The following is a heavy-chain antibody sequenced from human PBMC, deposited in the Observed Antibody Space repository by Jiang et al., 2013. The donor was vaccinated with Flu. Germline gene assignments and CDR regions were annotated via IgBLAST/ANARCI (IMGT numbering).Heavy chain of an antibody. D-gene: IGHD2-2*01. CDR2: VIPLIDKS. V-gene: IGHV1-69*04. Sequence: GAEVKKPGSSVKVSCKASGGTFNNYGIHWVRQAPGQGLEWLGRVIPLIDKSDYARRFQGRITITADKSTSTAYMEVHSLRFEDTAVYYCARDRRVTVPSALGYWGQGTLV. CDR3: ARDRRVTVPSALGY. J-gene: IGHJ4*02. CDR1: GGTFNNYG.